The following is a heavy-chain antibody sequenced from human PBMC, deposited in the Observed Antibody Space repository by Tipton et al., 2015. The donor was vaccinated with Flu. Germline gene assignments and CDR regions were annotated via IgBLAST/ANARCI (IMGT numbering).Heavy chain of an antibody. CDR1: GYIFNTYY. J-gene: IGHJ3*02. CDR3: AYLPTLMTQAHDGFDI. Sequence: QLVQSGAEVKRPGASVSVSCKASGYIFNTYYIHWVRQAPGQGLEWMGIIDPSGDTTTYAQKFQGRVTMTRDTSTNTVNMEVTGLTSEDTAVYYCAYLPTLMTQAHDGFDIWGQATMVTVS. CDR2: IDPSGDTT. D-gene: IGHD3-16*01. V-gene: IGHV1-46*02.